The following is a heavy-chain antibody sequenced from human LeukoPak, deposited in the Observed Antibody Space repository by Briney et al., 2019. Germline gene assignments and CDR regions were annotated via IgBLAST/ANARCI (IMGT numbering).Heavy chain of an antibody. D-gene: IGHD3-3*01. CDR2: IHPGDSDI. CDR1: GSTFITYW. J-gene: IGHJ4*02. Sequence: GESLKTSCQGSGSTFITYWIGWVRQMPGKGLEWMGIIHPGDSDIRYSPSFKGQVTISADKSISTAYLQWSNLKASDTAMYYCARQITISHFDYWGQGTLVTVSS. V-gene: IGHV5-51*01. CDR3: ARQITISHFDY.